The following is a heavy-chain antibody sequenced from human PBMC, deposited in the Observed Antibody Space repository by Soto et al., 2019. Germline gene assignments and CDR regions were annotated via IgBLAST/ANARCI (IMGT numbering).Heavy chain of an antibody. J-gene: IGHJ3*02. Sequence: EVQLVESGGDLVQPGGSLRLSCAASGFTFSGHWMHWVRQVPGKGLEWVSRINTDGGSSAYADSVKGRFTISRDNAKKTLYLQMNGLRAEDTAVYYCAREAGYCSRTSCYRRAFDTWGQGTTGTVSS. CDR2: INTDGGSS. V-gene: IGHV3-74*03. D-gene: IGHD2-2*01. CDR3: AREAGYCSRTSCYRRAFDT. CDR1: GFTFSGHW.